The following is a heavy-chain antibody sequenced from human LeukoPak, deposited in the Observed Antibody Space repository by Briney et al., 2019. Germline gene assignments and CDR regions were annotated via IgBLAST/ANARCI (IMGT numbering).Heavy chain of an antibody. CDR1: GFTFSTYD. D-gene: IGHD6-13*01. CDR2: IGRAGDT. Sequence: GGSLRLSCAASGFTFSTYDMHWVRQATGKGLEWVSAIGRAGDTHYPGSVKGRFTISRENAKNSLYLQMDSLTAEDTAVYYCARDRIAVVGNDAFDIWGQGTMVTVSS. J-gene: IGHJ3*02. CDR3: ARDRIAVVGNDAFDI. V-gene: IGHV3-13*04.